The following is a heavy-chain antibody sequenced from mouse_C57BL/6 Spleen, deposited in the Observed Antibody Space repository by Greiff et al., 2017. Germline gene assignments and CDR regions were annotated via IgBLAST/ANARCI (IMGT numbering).Heavy chain of an antibody. Sequence: VQLQQSGAELVRPGASVKLSCTASGFNIKDYYMHWVKQRPEQGLEWIGRIDPEDGDTEYAPKFQGKATMTADTSSNTAYLQLSSLTSEDTAVHYWTFYYSSSYGYFDVWGRGTTVTVSS. CDR2: IDPEDGDT. V-gene: IGHV14-1*01. J-gene: IGHJ1*03. CDR3: TFYYSSSYGYFDV. CDR1: GFNIKDYY. D-gene: IGHD1-1*01.